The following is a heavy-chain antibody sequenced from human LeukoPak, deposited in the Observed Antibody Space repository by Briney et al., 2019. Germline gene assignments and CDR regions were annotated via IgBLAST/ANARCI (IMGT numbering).Heavy chain of an antibody. CDR2: FTRNDETT. V-gene: IGHV3-23*01. CDR3: ASPWGELS. CDR1: GFSFSNWA. J-gene: IGHJ1*01. D-gene: IGHD3-16*02. Sequence: GGSLRLSCAASGFSFSNWAMSWVRQAPGKGLEWVSGFTRNDETTSYADSVKGRFTISRDNSKNTLYLQMSSLRAEDTAVYYCASPWGELSWGQGTLVTVSS.